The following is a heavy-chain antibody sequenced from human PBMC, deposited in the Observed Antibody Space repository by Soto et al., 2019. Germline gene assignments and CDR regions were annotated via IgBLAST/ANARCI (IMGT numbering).Heavy chain of an antibody. CDR1: GFTFSSYS. CDR2: ISSSSSTI. D-gene: IGHD2-15*01. J-gene: IGHJ4*02. CDR3: ARESYCSGGSCYVLGDGGNSY. V-gene: IGHV3-48*02. Sequence: GGSLRLSCAASGFTFSSYSMNWVRQAPGKGLEWVSYISSSSSTIYYADSVKGRFTISRDNAKNSLYLQMNSLRDEDTAVYYCARESYCSGGSCYVLGDGGNSYWGQGTLVTVSS.